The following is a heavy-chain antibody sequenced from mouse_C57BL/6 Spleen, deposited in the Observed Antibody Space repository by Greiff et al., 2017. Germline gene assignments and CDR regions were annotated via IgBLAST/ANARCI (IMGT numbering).Heavy chain of an antibody. CDR1: GFTFSSYG. J-gene: IGHJ3*01. Sequence: EVQGVESGGDLVKPGGSLKLSCAASGFTFSSYGMSWVRQTPDKRLEWVATISSGGSYTYYPDSVKGRFTISRDNAKNTLYLQMSSLKSEDTAMYDCARMDDYDGGFAYWGQGTLVTVSA. V-gene: IGHV5-6*01. CDR3: ARMDDYDGGFAY. CDR2: ISSGGSYT. D-gene: IGHD2-4*01.